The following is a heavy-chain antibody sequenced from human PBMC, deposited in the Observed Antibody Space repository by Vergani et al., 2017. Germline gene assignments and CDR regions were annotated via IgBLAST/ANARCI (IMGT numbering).Heavy chain of an antibody. CDR2: IYTSGST. Sequence: QLQLQESGPGLVKPSETLSLTCTVSGGSISSSSYYWSWIRQPAGKGLEWIGRIYTSGSTNYNPSLKSRVTISVDTSKNQFSLKLSSVTAADTAVYYCARVTSIAARPGYYYYGMDVWGQGTTVTVSS. V-gene: IGHV4-61*02. CDR3: ARVTSIAARPGYYYYGMDV. J-gene: IGHJ6*02. CDR1: GGSISSSSYY. D-gene: IGHD6-6*01.